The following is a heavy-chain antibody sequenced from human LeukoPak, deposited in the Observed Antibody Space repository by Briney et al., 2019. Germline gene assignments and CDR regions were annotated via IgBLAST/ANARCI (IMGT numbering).Heavy chain of an antibody. V-gene: IGHV3-33*06. Sequence: GASLRLSCAASGFTFSYYGMSWVRHAPGQGRVGVTVTLFDGTNDDYADSVKGRLTISRDPSKNTVYLQMNSLRAEDTAVYYCAKPSSTPGTPGHFDSWGQGTLVTVSS. D-gene: IGHD1-1*01. J-gene: IGHJ4*02. CDR1: GFTFSYYG. CDR2: TLFDGTND. CDR3: AKPSSTPGTPGHFDS.